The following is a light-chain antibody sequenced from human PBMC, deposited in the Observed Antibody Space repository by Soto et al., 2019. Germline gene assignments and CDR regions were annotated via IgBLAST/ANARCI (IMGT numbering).Light chain of an antibody. CDR2: SAS. Sequence: EVVMTQSPATLSVSPGERATLSCRASQSIRTDLAWYQQKPGQAPSLLIFSASTRATGVPARFSGSGSGTDFTLTISSLQPEDVAAYYCQKYNSAPLTFGGGTKVDI. V-gene: IGKV3-15*01. CDR3: QKYNSAPLT. J-gene: IGKJ4*01. CDR1: QSIRTD.